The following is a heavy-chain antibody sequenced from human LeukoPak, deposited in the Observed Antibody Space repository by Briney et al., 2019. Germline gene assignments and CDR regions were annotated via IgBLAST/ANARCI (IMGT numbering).Heavy chain of an antibody. CDR2: IIPIFGTA. J-gene: IGHJ4*02. CDR1: GGTFSSYA. Sequence: ASVKVSFKASGGTFSSYAISWVRQAPGQGLEWMGGIIPIFGTANYAQKFQGRVTITADVSTSTAYMELSSLRSEDTAVYYCARDCGRGSSSAMCYWGQGTLVTVSS. D-gene: IGHD1-26*01. V-gene: IGHV1-69*13. CDR3: ARDCGRGSSSAMCY.